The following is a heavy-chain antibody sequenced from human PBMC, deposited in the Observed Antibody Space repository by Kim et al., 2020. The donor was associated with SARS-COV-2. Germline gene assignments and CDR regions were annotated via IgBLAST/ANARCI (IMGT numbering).Heavy chain of an antibody. CDR3: AKYSMSLIVVVEGGAFD. CDR1: GFTFSSYG. D-gene: IGHD2-2*01. Sequence: GGSLRLSCAASGFTFSSYGMHWVRQAPGKGLEWVAVISYDGSNKYYADSVKGRFTISRDNSKNTLYLQMNSLRAEDTAVYYCAKYSMSLIVVVEGGAFD. V-gene: IGHV3-30*18. J-gene: IGHJ3*02. CDR2: ISYDGSNK.